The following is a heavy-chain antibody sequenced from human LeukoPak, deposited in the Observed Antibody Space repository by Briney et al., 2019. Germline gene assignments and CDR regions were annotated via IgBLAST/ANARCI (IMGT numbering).Heavy chain of an antibody. CDR3: AKAVDTAMVTAYYYYGMDV. D-gene: IGHD5-18*01. CDR2: ISGSGGST. CDR1: GFTFSSYA. J-gene: IGHJ6*02. Sequence: GGSLRLSCAASGFTFSSYAMSWVRQAPGKGLEWVSAISGSGGSTYYADSVKGRFTISRDNSRNTLYLQMNSLRAEDTAVYYCAKAVDTAMVTAYYYYGMDVWGQGTTATVSS. V-gene: IGHV3-23*01.